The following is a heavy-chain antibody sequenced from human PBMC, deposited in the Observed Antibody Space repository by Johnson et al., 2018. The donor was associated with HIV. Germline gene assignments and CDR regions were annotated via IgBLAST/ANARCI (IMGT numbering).Heavy chain of an antibody. Sequence: QVQLVESGGGVVQPGTSLRLSCAASGFTFSSFAMHWVRQAPGKGLEWMAFISYDGSNKYFTDSVRGRFTISRYNSKNTLFLQMNSLRAEDTAVYYCVRRFYDSSAFDIWGQGTLVTVSS. CDR2: ISYDGSNK. J-gene: IGHJ3*02. V-gene: IGHV3-30-3*01. CDR1: GFTFSSFA. CDR3: VRRFYDSSAFDI. D-gene: IGHD3-22*01.